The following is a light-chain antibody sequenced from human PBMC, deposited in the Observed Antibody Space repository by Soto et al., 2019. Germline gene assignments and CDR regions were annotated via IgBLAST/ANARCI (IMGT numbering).Light chain of an antibody. CDR2: KVS. CDR3: QQYDNSPRT. Sequence: DVVMTQSPLSLPVTLGQPASISCRSNQSLLSSDGNSYLNWFQQRPGQSPRRLTYKVSIRDSGVPDRFSGSGSGTDFTLTISRLEPEDFAMYYCQQYDNSPRTFGQGTKVEIK. CDR1: QSLLSSDGNSY. J-gene: IGKJ1*01. V-gene: IGKV2-30*01.